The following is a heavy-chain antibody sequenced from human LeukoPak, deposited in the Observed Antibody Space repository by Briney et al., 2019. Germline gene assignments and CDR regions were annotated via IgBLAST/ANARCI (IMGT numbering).Heavy chain of an antibody. CDR2: IYTSGST. Sequence: SSETLSLTCTVSGGSIISYYWSWIRQPAGKGLEWIGRIYTSGSTNYNPSLKSRVTMSVDTSKNQFSLKLSSVTAADTAVYYCARDHYDLGYFDYWGQGTLVTVSS. D-gene: IGHD3-3*01. V-gene: IGHV4-4*07. J-gene: IGHJ4*02. CDR3: ARDHYDLGYFDY. CDR1: GGSIISYY.